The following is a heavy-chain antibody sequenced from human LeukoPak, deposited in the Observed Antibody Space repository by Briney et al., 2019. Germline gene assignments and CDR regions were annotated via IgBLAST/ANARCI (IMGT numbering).Heavy chain of an antibody. Sequence: ASVKVSCKASGYTFTGYYMHWVRQAPGQGLEWMGWINPNSGGTNYAQKFQGRVTMTRDTSISTAYMELSRLRSDDTAVYYCARDGESGWETPVAYWGQGTLVTVSS. D-gene: IGHD6-19*01. CDR1: GYTFTGYY. CDR3: ARDGESGWETPVAY. V-gene: IGHV1-2*02. CDR2: INPNSGGT. J-gene: IGHJ4*02.